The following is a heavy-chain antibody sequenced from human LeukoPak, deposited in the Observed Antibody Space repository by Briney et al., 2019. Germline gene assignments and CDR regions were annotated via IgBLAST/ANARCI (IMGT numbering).Heavy chain of an antibody. J-gene: IGHJ4*02. V-gene: IGHV3-23*01. CDR3: AKVQMSTGWTFDF. CDR2: IDGSGDNR. D-gene: IGHD2-2*01. CDR1: GFTFSSYA. Sequence: PGGSLRLSCAASGFTFSSYAMSWVRQAPGKGLEWVSSIDGSGDNRYYADSVKGRFTIPRDNSGNTLYLQLRGLGAEDTATYYCAKVQMSTGWTFDFWGQGSLVTVSS.